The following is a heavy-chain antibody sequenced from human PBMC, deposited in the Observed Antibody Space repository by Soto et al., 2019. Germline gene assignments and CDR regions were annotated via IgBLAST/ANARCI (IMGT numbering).Heavy chain of an antibody. CDR2: ISSSGSSK. V-gene: IGHV3-48*01. CDR3: ARDSTPMDF. CDR1: GFIFSDYS. J-gene: IGHJ4*02. Sequence: VQLVESGGGLVQPGGSLRLSCAASGFIFSDYSMNWVRQAPGKGLEWVSYISSSGSSKYYADSVKGRFTIYRDSAKNSLFLQMNSLRAEDTAVYFCARDSTPMDFWGQGTLVTVSS.